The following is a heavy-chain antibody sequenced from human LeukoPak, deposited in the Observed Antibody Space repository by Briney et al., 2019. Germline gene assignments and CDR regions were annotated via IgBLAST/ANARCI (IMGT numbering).Heavy chain of an antibody. CDR3: ARDKGGYCSSTSCYSGWFDP. V-gene: IGHV1-18*01. CDR1: GYTFTSYG. CDR2: ISAYNGNT. Sequence: ASVKVSCKASGYTFTSYGISWVRQAPGQGLEWMGWISAYNGNTNYAQKLQGRVTMTTDTSTSTAYMELRSLRSDDTAVYHCARDKGGYCSSTSCYSGWFDPWGQGTLVTVSS. J-gene: IGHJ5*02. D-gene: IGHD2-2*01.